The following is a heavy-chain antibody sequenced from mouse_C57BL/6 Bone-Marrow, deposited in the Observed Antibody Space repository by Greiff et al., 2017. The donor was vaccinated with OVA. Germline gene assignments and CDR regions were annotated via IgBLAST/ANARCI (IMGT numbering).Heavy chain of an antibody. J-gene: IGHJ2*01. CDR3: ARVYYYGSRYFDY. Sequence: EVKLVESGGGLVQPGGSLSLSCAASGFTFTDYYMSWVRQPPGKALEWLGFIRHKANGYTTEYSSSVKGRFTISSANSKNILYLQMNALRAEDSATDYCARVYYYGSRYFDYWGQGTTLTVSS. V-gene: IGHV7-3*01. D-gene: IGHD1-1*01. CDR2: IRHKANGYTT. CDR1: GFTFTDYY.